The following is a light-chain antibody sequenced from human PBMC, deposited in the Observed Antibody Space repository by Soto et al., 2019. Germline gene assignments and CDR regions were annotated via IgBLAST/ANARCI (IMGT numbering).Light chain of an antibody. CDR1: NSNIGNNA. CDR2: YDD. J-gene: IGLJ2*01. Sequence: GAPRQRVTISCSGSNSNIGNNAVNWYQQLPGKAPKLLIYYDDLLPSGVSDRFSGSKSGTSASLAISGLQSEDEAGYYCAAWDDSLNGPVFGGGTKVTVL. V-gene: IGLV1-36*01. CDR3: AAWDDSLNGPV.